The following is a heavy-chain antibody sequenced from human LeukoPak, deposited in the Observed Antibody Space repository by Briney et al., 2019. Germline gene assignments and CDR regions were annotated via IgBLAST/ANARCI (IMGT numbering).Heavy chain of an antibody. V-gene: IGHV4-39*01. CDR3: ARSSSAGITMIVVDHYYYYYMDV. J-gene: IGHJ6*03. CDR1: GGSISSSSYY. Sequence: PSETLSLTCTVSGGSISSSSYYWGWIRQPPGKGLEWIGSIYYSGSTYYNPSLKSRVTISVDTSKNQFSLKLSSVTAADTAVYYCARSSSAGITMIVVDHYYYYYMDVWGKGTTVTVSS. D-gene: IGHD3-22*01. CDR2: IYYSGST.